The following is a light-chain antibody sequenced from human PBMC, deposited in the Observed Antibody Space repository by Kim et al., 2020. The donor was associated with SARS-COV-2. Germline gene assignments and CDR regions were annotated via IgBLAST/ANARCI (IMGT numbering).Light chain of an antibody. V-gene: IGKV3-15*01. Sequence: EVVMTQTPATLSVSPGERATLSCRASQSVSGNLAWYHQKPGQAPRLLIYGASIRATGIPARFSGSASGTEFTLTISSLQSEDVAVYFCQQYANWLLTFGGGTKVDIK. CDR3: QQYANWLLT. J-gene: IGKJ4*01. CDR2: GAS. CDR1: QSVSGN.